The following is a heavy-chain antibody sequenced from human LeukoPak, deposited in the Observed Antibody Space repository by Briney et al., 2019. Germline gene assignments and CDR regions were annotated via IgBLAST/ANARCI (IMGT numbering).Heavy chain of an antibody. CDR2: IYPGDSDT. CDR3: ARGTIAAALVMDY. D-gene: IGHD6-13*01. V-gene: IGHV5-51*01. CDR1: GYDFTTYW. J-gene: IGHJ4*02. Sequence: GESLRISCKGSGYDFTTYWIGWVRQMPGKGLEWMGIIYPGDSDTRYSPSFQGHVTISADKSISTAYLQWSSLKASDTAMYYCARGTIAAALVMDYWGQGTLVTVSS.